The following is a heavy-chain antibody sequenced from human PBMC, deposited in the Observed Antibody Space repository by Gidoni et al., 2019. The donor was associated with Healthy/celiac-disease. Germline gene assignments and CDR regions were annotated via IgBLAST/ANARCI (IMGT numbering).Heavy chain of an antibody. V-gene: IGHV3-21*01. J-gene: IGHJ4*02. D-gene: IGHD1-26*01. CDR2: ISSSSSYI. Sequence: EVQLVASGGGLVKPGGSLRHSCAASGFTFSSYSMNWVRQAPGKVLEWVSSISSSSSYIYYADSVKGRFTISRDNAKNSLYLQMNSLRAEDTAVYYCARDLITSGSYLFDYWGQGTLVTVSS. CDR3: ARDLITSGSYLFDY. CDR1: GFTFSSYS.